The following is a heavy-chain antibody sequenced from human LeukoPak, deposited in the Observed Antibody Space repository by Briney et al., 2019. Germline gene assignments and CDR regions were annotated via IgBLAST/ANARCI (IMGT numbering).Heavy chain of an antibody. CDR3: ARGSDSSSWYSPSDY. CDR1: GYIFTNYA. V-gene: IGHV1-2*02. D-gene: IGHD6-13*01. Sequence: ASVKVSCKASGYIFTNYAITWVRQAPGQGLEWMGWINPNSGATNSAQKFQGRATMNRDTSISTAYMELSRLRSDDTAVYYCARGSDSSSWYSPSDYWGQGTLVTVSS. J-gene: IGHJ4*02. CDR2: INPNSGAT.